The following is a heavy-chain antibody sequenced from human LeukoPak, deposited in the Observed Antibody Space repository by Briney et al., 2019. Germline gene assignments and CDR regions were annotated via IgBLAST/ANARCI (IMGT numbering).Heavy chain of an antibody. CDR1: GFIFSNAW. J-gene: IGHJ4*02. V-gene: IGHV3-15*01. CDR2: IKRKTDGGTT. Sequence: PGGSLRLSCAASGFIFSNAWMNWVRQAPGKGLEWVGRIKRKTDGGTTDYAAPVKGRFTISRDDSKNTLFLQMNSLKTEDTALYYCTTEAVAGTGDFDYWGQGTLVTVSS. CDR3: TTEAVAGTGDFDY. D-gene: IGHD6-19*01.